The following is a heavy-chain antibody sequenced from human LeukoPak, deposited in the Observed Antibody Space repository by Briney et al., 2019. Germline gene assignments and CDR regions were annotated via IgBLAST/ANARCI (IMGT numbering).Heavy chain of an antibody. J-gene: IGHJ5*02. Sequence: GGSLRLSCAASGFTFSTYWMHWVRQAPGKGLVWVSRINSDWSSTSYADSVKGRFTISRDNATTSLYLQMNSLRAEDTAVYYCARGPQQLARPYNWFDPWGQGTLVTVSS. CDR3: ARGPQQLARPYNWFDP. CDR2: INSDWSST. V-gene: IGHV3-74*01. CDR1: GFTFSTYW. D-gene: IGHD6-13*01.